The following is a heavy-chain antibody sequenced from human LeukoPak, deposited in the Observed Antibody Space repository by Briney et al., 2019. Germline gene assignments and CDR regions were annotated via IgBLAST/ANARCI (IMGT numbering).Heavy chain of an antibody. J-gene: IGHJ6*02. Sequence: PSETLSLTCTVSGGSISSYYWSWIRQPPGKGLEWIGHIYGSGSTNYNPSLKSRVTLSVDTSKNQFSLKLSSVTAADTAVYYCARDSEPYGSRNYYYYGMDVWGQGTTVTVSS. V-gene: IGHV4-59*01. D-gene: IGHD3-10*01. CDR2: IYGSGST. CDR1: GGSISSYY. CDR3: ARDSEPYGSRNYYYYGMDV.